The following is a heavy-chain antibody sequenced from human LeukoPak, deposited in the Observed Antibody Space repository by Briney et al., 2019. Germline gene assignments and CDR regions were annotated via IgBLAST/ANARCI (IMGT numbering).Heavy chain of an antibody. D-gene: IGHD3-9*01. CDR2: ISGSGGST. Sequence: GGSLRLSCIASGFTFTSYAMSWVRQAPGEGLEWVSAISGSGGSTYYADSVKGRFTISRDNSKNTLYLQMNSLRAEDTAVYYCAKVPLPYYDILTGYYCCGMDVWGQGTTVTVSS. CDR3: AKVPLPYYDILTGYYCCGMDV. V-gene: IGHV3-23*01. J-gene: IGHJ6*02. CDR1: GFTFTSYA.